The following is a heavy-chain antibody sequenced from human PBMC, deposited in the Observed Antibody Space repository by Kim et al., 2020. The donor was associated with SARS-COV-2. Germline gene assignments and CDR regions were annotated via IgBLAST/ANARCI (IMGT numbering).Heavy chain of an antibody. D-gene: IGHD3-22*01. J-gene: IGHJ3*02. Sequence: DSVKGRLNIARDNSKNTLYLQMTSLRAEDTAVYYCAKDLVYYDSFDAFDIWGQGTMVTVSS. CDR3: AKDLVYYDSFDAFDI. V-gene: IGHV3-30*02.